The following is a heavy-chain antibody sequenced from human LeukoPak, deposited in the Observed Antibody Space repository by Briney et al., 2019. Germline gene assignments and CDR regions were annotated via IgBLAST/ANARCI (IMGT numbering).Heavy chain of an antibody. J-gene: IGHJ4*02. CDR3: ARVSGYEMRYFDY. CDR2: IYYSGST. CDR1: GGSISSYY. D-gene: IGHD5-12*01. Sequence: SETLSLTCTVSGGSISSYYWSWIRQPPGKGLEWIGYIYYSGSTNYNPSLKSRVTMSVDTSKNQFSLKLSSVTAADTAVYYCARVSGYEMRYFDYWGQGTLVTVSS. V-gene: IGHV4-59*01.